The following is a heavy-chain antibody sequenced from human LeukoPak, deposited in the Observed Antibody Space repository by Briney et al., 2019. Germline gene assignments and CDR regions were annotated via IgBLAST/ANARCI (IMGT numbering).Heavy chain of an antibody. V-gene: IGHV1-2*02. CDR2: INPNSGGT. CDR1: GYTFTGYY. D-gene: IGHD6-13*01. J-gene: IGHJ6*03. CDR3: ARVGPGDSSSWYWGFRKKENYYYYMDV. Sequence: GASVKVSCKASGYTFTGYYMHWVRQAPGQGLEWMGWINPNSGGTTYAQKFQVRVTMTRDTSISTAYMELSSLRSEDTAVYYCARVGPGDSSSWYWGFRKKENYYYYMDVWGKGTTVTVSS.